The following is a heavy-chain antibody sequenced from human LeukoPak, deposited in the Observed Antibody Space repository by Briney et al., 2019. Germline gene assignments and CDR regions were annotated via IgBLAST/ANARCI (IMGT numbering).Heavy chain of an antibody. Sequence: ASVKVSCKASGYTFTSYGISWVRQAPGQGLEWMGWISAYNGNTNYAQKLRGRVTMTTDTSTSTAYMELRSLRSDDTAVYYCARDTVVPAAVSFDYWGQGTLVTVSS. D-gene: IGHD2-2*01. CDR2: ISAYNGNT. V-gene: IGHV1-18*01. J-gene: IGHJ4*02. CDR3: ARDTVVPAAVSFDY. CDR1: GYTFTSYG.